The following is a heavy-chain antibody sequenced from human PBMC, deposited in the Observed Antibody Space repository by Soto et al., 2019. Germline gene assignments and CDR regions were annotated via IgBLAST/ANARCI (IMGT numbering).Heavy chain of an antibody. J-gene: IGHJ5*02. CDR3: ASLVYCSGGSCRNWFDP. CDR2: IIPIFGTA. V-gene: IGHV1-69*01. Sequence: QVQLVQSGAEVKKPGSSVKVSCKASGGTFSSYAISWVRQAPGQGLEWMGRIIPIFGTANYAQKFQGRVTITADESTSTAYMELSSLRSEDTAVYYCASLVYCSGGSCRNWFDPWGQGTLVTVSS. CDR1: GGTFSSYA. D-gene: IGHD2-15*01.